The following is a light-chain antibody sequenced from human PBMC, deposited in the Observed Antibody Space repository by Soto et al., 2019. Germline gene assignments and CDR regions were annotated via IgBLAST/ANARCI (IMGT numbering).Light chain of an antibody. CDR3: QQYGSSSPWT. V-gene: IGKV1-5*03. Sequence: DIQMTQSTSTLSASVGDRVTITCRASQSISSWLAWYQQKPGKAPKLLIYKASSLETGVPSRFSGSGSGTEFTLTISSLQPDDFASSYCQQYGSSSPWTFGQGTKVEVK. J-gene: IGKJ1*01. CDR2: KAS. CDR1: QSISSW.